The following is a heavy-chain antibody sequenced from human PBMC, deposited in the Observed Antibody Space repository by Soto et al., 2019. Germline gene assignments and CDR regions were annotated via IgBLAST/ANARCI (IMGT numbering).Heavy chain of an antibody. D-gene: IGHD3-22*01. Sequence: QVQLVLSGAEVKKPRASVKLSWKASGYTFNTYGMSWVRQAPGQGLDWMGWNSTYNGNTKYAERLQGRVTMTTDTTTSTAYMEVRNLRSDDTAVYYCARGPTYYSHNSGNYFLDYWGQGTLVTVSS. CDR1: GYTFNTYG. CDR2: NSTYNGNT. J-gene: IGHJ4*02. V-gene: IGHV1-18*01. CDR3: ARGPTYYSHNSGNYFLDY.